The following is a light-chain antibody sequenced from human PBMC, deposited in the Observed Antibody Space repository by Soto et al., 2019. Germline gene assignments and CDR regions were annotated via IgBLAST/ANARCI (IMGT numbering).Light chain of an antibody. J-gene: IGKJ2*01. Sequence: DIQITQSPSSLSASVGDRVTITCRASQSISSYLNWYQQKPGKAPKLLIYAASSLQSGVPSRFSGSGSGTDFTLTISSMQPEDFANYYCQQSYSTPHTFGQGTKVDIK. CDR2: AAS. V-gene: IGKV1-39*01. CDR1: QSISSY. CDR3: QQSYSTPHT.